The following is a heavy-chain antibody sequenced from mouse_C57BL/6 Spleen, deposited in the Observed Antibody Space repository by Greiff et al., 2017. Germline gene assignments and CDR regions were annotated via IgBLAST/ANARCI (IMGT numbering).Heavy chain of an antibody. CDR1: GYTFTSYT. V-gene: IGHV1-4*01. CDR3: AREGTTVGDD. CDR2: ITPSSGYT. D-gene: IGHD1-1*01. Sequence: VQVVESGAELARPGASVKMSCKASGYTFTSYTMHWVKQRPGQGLEWIGYITPSSGYTKYNQKFKDKATLTADKSSSTAYMQLSSLTSEDSAVYYCAREGTTVGDDWGQGTTLTVSS. J-gene: IGHJ2*01.